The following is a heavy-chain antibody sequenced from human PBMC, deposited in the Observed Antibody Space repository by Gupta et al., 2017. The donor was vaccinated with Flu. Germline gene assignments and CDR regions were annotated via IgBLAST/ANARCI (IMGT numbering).Heavy chain of an antibody. J-gene: IGHJ6*02. CDR1: GGSISSGSYY. D-gene: IGHD2-15*01. CDR3: AAAQYCSGGSCHYYYYYGMDV. V-gene: IGHV4-61*02. CDR2: IYTSGST. Sequence: QVQLQESGPGLVKPSQTLSLTCTVSGGSISSGSYYWSWIRQPAGKGLEWIGRIYTSGSTNYNPSLKSRVTISVDTSKNQFSLKLSSVTAADTAVYYCAAAQYCSGGSCHYYYYYGMDVWGQGTTVTVSS.